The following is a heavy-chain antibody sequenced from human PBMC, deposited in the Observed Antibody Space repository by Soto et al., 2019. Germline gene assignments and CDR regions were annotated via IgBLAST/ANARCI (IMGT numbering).Heavy chain of an antibody. V-gene: IGHV4-4*07. CDR3: VRDGTKTLRDWFDP. CDR2: IYATGTT. D-gene: IGHD1-1*01. J-gene: IGHJ5*02. CDR1: EASIWGPD. Sequence: ARPSTMSEASIWGPDLSWILKSAGKGLEWIGRIYATGTTDYNPSLKSRVMMSVDTSKKQFSLKLRSVTAADTAVYYCVRDGTKTLRDWFDPWGQGIAVTGSS.